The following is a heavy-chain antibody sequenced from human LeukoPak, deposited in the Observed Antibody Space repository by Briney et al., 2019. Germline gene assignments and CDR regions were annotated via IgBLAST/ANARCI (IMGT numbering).Heavy chain of an antibody. J-gene: IGHJ3*02. V-gene: IGHV4-4*07. D-gene: IGHD3-3*01. CDR3: AMGECWRGYEGSTEACDN. Sequence: SETLSLSRTVSVVSISRYYWSWIRQPAGKGLEWIGRIYTSRSPNFNPTLKSRVTMSVDTTKNQFSLKLSSVTAADTAVYYCAMGECWRGYEGSTEACDNWGQGTMVTVSS. CDR2: IYTSRSP. CDR1: VVSISRYY.